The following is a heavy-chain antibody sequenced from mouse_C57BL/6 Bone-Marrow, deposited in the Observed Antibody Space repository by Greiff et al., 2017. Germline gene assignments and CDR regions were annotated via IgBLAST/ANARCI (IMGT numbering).Heavy chain of an antibody. CDR2: IHPNSGST. CDR1: GYTFTSYW. CDR3: AREGLLRPFAY. V-gene: IGHV1-64*01. D-gene: IGHD1-2*01. J-gene: IGHJ3*01. Sequence: QVHVKQSGAELVKPGASVKLSCKASGYTFTSYWMHWVKQRPGQGLEWIGMIHPNSGSTNYNEKFKSKATLTVDKSSSTAYMQLSSLTSEDAAVYYCAREGLLRPFAYWGQGALVTVSA.